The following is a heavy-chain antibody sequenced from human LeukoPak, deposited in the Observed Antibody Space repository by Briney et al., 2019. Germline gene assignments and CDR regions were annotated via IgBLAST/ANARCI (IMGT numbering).Heavy chain of an antibody. D-gene: IGHD2-2*01. CDR1: GFRFTDYS. V-gene: IGHV3-23*01. Sequence: GGSLRLSCATSGFRFTDYSMSWVRQAPGKGLEWVAGLGRSGEYKYYADSVKGRFTISRDNSKDTVSLQMNSLRAEDSAIYFCVKDRPCETCMPMDAWGQGTTVTVSS. CDR2: LGRSGEYK. J-gene: IGHJ6*02. CDR3: VKDRPCETCMPMDA.